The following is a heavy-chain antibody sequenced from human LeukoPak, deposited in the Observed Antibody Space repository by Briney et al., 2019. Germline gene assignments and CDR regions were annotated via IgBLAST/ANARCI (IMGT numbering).Heavy chain of an antibody. D-gene: IGHD4/OR15-4a*01. CDR2: IYSDNT. J-gene: IGHJ4*02. V-gene: IGHV3-53*01. CDR3: ARRAGAYSHPYDY. CDR1: GFTFDDYA. Sequence: GGSLRLSCAASGFTFDDYAMQWVRQAPGKGLEWVSFIYSDNTHYSDSVKGRFTISRDNSKNTLYLQMNSLRAEDTAVYYCARRAGAYSHPYDYWGQGTLVTVSS.